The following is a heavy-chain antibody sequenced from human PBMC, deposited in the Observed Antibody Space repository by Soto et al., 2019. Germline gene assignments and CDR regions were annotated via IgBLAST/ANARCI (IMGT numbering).Heavy chain of an antibody. J-gene: IGHJ4*02. CDR2: INAGSGNT. D-gene: IGHD4-17*01. CDR1: QFTFTKYT. CDR3: ARAPNSDYLFDF. Sequence: ASVKVSWKASQFTFTKYTVHWVRQAPGQRLEWMGWINAGSGNTRYSQKFQDRVTITRDTSASTAYMEVSSLRSEDTAVYYCARAPNSDYLFDFWGQGTLVTVSS. V-gene: IGHV1-3*01.